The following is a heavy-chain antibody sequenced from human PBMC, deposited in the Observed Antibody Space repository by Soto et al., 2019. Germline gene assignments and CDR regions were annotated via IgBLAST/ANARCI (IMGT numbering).Heavy chain of an antibody. CDR3: ARDLAADSSGYSPVDY. CDR1: GYTFTSYA. D-gene: IGHD3-22*01. CDR2: INAGNGNT. V-gene: IGHV1-3*01. J-gene: IGHJ4*02. Sequence: QVQLVQSGAEVKKPGASVKVSCKASGYTFTSYAMHWVRQAPGQRLEWMGWINAGNGNTKYSQKFQGRVTITRDTSASTAYMELSSLRSEDTAVYYCARDLAADSSGYSPVDYWGQGTLVTVSS.